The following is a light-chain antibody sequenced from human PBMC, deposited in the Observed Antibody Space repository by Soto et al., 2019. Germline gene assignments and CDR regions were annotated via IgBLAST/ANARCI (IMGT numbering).Light chain of an antibody. Sequence: DIQMTQSPSSLSASVGDRVTITCQASQDIKNFLNWFQQKPGKAPELLIYDVSILEKGVPSRFSGSGSATQFTLAISRLQPEDVATYYCQHYVSLPLTFGGGTKVEI. J-gene: IGKJ4*01. CDR1: QDIKNF. V-gene: IGKV1-33*01. CDR3: QHYVSLPLT. CDR2: DVS.